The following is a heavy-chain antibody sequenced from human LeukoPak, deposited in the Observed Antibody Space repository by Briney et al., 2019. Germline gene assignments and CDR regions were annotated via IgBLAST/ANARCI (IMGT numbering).Heavy chain of an antibody. Sequence: SVKVSCKASGGTFSSYAISWVRQAPGQGLEWMGRIIPIFGTANYAQKFQGRVTITTDESTSTAYMELSSLRSEDTAVYYCARIIAVDPHYYMDVWGKGTTVTVSS. CDR2: IIPIFGTA. CDR3: ARIIAVDPHYYMDV. CDR1: GGTFSSYA. J-gene: IGHJ6*03. D-gene: IGHD6-19*01. V-gene: IGHV1-69*05.